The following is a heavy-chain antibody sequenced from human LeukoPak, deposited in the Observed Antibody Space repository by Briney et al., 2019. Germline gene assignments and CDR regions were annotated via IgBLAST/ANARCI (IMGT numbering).Heavy chain of an antibody. CDR1: GGSFSGYY. CDR2: ISHSGST. CDR3: YYYYGMDV. V-gene: IGHV4-34*01. J-gene: IGHJ6*02. Sequence: SETLSLTCAVYGGSFSGYYWSWIRQPPGKGLEWIGEISHSGSTNYNPSLKSRVTISVDTSKNQFSLKLSSVTAADTAVYYSYYYYGMDVWGQGTTVTVSS.